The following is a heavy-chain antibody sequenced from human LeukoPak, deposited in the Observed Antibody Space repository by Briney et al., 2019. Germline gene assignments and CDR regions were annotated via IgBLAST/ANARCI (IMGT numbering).Heavy chain of an antibody. J-gene: IGHJ4*02. D-gene: IGHD4-23*01. CDR2: IASDGSST. Sequence: GGSLRLSCAVSGLTVSNVWMNWVRQAPGKGLVWVSRIASDGSSTTYADSVKGRFSISRDNAKNTLYLQMNSLRVEDTAVYYCARGRPHGNDYWGQGTLVTVSS. CDR1: GLTVSNVW. CDR3: ARGRPHGNDY. V-gene: IGHV3-74*01.